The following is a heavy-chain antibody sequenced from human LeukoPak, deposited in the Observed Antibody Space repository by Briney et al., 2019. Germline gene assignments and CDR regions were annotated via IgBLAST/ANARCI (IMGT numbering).Heavy chain of an antibody. J-gene: IGHJ6*02. CDR2: IWYDGSTK. V-gene: IGHV3-33*08. Sequence: GGSLRLSCAASGFTFSSYGMSWVRQAPGKGLECVAVIWYDGSTKYYADSVKGRFTISRDNSKNTLYLQMNSLRAEDTAVYYCARDHYDILTGYYENYYYYGMDVWGQGTTVTVSS. D-gene: IGHD3-9*01. CDR3: ARDHYDILTGYYENYYYYGMDV. CDR1: GFTFSSYG.